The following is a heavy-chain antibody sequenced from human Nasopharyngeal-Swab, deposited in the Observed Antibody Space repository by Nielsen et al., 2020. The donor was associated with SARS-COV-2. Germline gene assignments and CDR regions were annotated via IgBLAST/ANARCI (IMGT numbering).Heavy chain of an antibody. CDR1: GLSFSGYW. J-gene: IGHJ6*03. V-gene: IGHV3-7*03. Sequence: GESLKISCAATGLSFSGYWMTWVRQAPGKGLEWVANIKNDGSEKYYGDSVKGRFTISRDNAKNSLFLQMSTLRAEDTAVYYCAKITADYDFWSHQHYYYMDVWGKGTTVTVSS. CDR2: IKNDGSEK. CDR3: AKITADYDFWSHQHYYYMDV. D-gene: IGHD3-3*01.